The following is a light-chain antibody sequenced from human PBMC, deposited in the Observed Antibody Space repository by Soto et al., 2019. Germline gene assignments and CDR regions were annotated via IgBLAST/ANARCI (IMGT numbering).Light chain of an antibody. CDR2: GAT. V-gene: IGKV3-20*01. J-gene: IGKJ3*01. Sequence: EIVLTQSPGTLSLSPGERAPLSCRASQSVSRTYLALYQQKPGQAPRLLIYGATSRATGVPDRFSGSGSGTDFTLTISRLEPEDVAVYYCQQYGSSTFTFGPGNKVDVK. CDR1: QSVSRTY. CDR3: QQYGSSTFT.